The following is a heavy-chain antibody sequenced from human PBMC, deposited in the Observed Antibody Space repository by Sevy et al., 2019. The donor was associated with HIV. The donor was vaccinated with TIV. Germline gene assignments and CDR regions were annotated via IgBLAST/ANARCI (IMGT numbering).Heavy chain of an antibody. D-gene: IGHD6-6*01. CDR2: IWYDGSNK. V-gene: IGHV3-33*01. CDR3: ARPRGFCSSDYYYGMDV. Sequence: GGSLRLSCAASGFTFSSYGMHWVRQAPGKGLEWVAVIWYDGSNKDYADSVRGRLTVSRDNSKNTLYLQMNSLRAEDTAVYYCARPRGFCSSDYYYGMDVWGQGTTVTVSS. CDR1: GFTFSSYG. J-gene: IGHJ6*02.